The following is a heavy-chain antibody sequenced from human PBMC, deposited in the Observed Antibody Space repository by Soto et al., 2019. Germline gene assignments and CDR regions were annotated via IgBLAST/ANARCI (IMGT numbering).Heavy chain of an antibody. CDR1: GGSISRGGYY. CDR2: IYYSGST. J-gene: IGHJ6*02. Sequence: ASETLSLPCTVPGGSISRGGYYWSWIRQHPGKGLEWIGYIYYSGSTYYNPSLKSRVTNSVDTSKNQFSLKLSSVTAADTAVYYCARARIAAAGTNYYYYYGMDVWGQGTTVTVSS. CDR3: ARARIAAAGTNYYYYYGMDV. D-gene: IGHD6-13*01. V-gene: IGHV4-31*03.